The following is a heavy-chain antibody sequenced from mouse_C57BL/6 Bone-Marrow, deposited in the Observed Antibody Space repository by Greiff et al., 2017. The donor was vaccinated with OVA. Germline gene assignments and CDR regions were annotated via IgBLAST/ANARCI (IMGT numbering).Heavy chain of an antibody. V-gene: IGHV1-36*01. CDR3: ARDYGSSYGDYFDY. CDR2: VYPYNGGT. CDR1: GFTFTDYY. D-gene: IGHD1-1*01. Sequence: EVQLQESGPVLVKPGPSVKISCKASGFTFTDYYMHWVKQSHGKSLEWIGLVYPYNGGTSYHQKFKGKATLTVDTSSSTAYTERNSLTSEDSAVYYCARDYGSSYGDYFDYWGQGTTLTVSS. J-gene: IGHJ2*01.